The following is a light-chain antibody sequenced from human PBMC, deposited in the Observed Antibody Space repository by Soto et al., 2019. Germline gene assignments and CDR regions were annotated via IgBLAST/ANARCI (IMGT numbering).Light chain of an antibody. CDR1: QTVSRNY. CDR2: GAS. V-gene: IGKV3-20*01. Sequence: EIVLTQSPDTLSLSPGERATLSCRASQTVSRNYLAWYQQKPGQAPRLLIYGASSRATGIPDRFSGSGSGTDFTLTISRLEPEDFAVYYCQQYGSSWTFGQGTKVEI. J-gene: IGKJ1*01. CDR3: QQYGSSWT.